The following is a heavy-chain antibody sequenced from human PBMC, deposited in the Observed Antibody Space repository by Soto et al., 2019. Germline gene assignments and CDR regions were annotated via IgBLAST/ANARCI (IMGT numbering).Heavy chain of an antibody. CDR3: ARLGGGYCSGGSCHYYYYYYGMDV. CDR1: GYSFTSYW. Sequence: GESLKISCKGSGYSFTSYWIGWVRQMPGKGLEWMGIIYPGDSDTRYSPPFQGQVTISADKSISTAYLQWSSLKASDTAMYYCARLGGGYCSGGSCHYYYYYYGMDVWGQGTTVNVS. J-gene: IGHJ6*02. V-gene: IGHV5-51*01. CDR2: IYPGDSDT. D-gene: IGHD2-15*01.